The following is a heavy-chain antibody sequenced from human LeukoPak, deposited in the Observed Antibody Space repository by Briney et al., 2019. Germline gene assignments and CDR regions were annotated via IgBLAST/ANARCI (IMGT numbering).Heavy chain of an antibody. CDR2: INHSGFP. CDR1: GGSFSGYY. J-gene: IGHJ5*02. V-gene: IGHV4-34*01. CDR3: ARVNNWFDP. Sequence: PSETLSLTCAVYGGSFSGYYWSWIRQPPGKGLEWIGEINHSGFPNYNPSLKSRFTISVDTSKNQFSLKLSSVTAADTAVYYCARVNNWFDPWGQGTLVTVSS.